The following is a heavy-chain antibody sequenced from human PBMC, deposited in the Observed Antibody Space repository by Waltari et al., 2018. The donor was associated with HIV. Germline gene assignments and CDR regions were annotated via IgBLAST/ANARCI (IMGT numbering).Heavy chain of an antibody. D-gene: IGHD3-3*02. CDR3: AFVSVWLYSAFIDL. J-gene: IGHJ4*02. V-gene: IGHV3-7*01. CDR1: GFVLSDYC. CDR2: IKEAGRAT. Sequence: EVQLMQSEGGRVRRGGSSRLSCVASGFVLSDYCVTWVRQVPGAGLEWVASIKEAGRATHSVESGKARFTISRAGAQQSVHLHMTNMRASDSAVYFFAFVSVWLYSAFIDLWGGGTLFTVSS.